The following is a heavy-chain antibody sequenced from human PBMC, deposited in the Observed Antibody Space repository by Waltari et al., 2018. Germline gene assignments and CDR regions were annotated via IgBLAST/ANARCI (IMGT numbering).Heavy chain of an antibody. CDR3: SESLNV. Sequence: EVQMVESGGGLVQPGGSLRLSCAASGFTFSNFWMDWVRQAPGRGLEGLSKINPDGSAKNYVDSVKGRFTIFRDNTKNSLYLQMNSLRAEDTAIYYCSESLNVWGPGTTVTVSS. CDR2: INPDGSAK. V-gene: IGHV3-7*01. CDR1: GFTFSNFW. J-gene: IGHJ6*02.